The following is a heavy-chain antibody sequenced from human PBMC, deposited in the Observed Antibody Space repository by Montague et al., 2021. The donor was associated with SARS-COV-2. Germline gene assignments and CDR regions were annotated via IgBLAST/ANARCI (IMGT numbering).Heavy chain of an antibody. J-gene: IGHJ4*02. Sequence: ETLSLTCTVSAGSISSNYFNWIRQPPGKGLEWIGYIYHGGSTDTNYNPSLKSRVTISVDTSKSQFSLTLTSVTAADTAVYYCARSRANVPSRPGFDYWGQGALVTVSS. V-gene: IGHV4-59*01. CDR1: AGSISSNY. CDR2: IYHGGST. D-gene: IGHD6-6*01. CDR3: ARSRANVPSRPGFDY.